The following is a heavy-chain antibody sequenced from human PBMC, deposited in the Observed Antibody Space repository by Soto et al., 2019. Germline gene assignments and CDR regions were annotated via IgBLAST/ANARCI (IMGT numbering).Heavy chain of an antibody. V-gene: IGHV4-39*01. CDR2: IYYSGNT. CDR3: ARLVKKGSGWKGPDS. Sequence: QLQLQESGPGLVKPSETLSLTCTVSGGSISSSSYHWGWIRQPTGKVLEWIGSIYYSGNTYYNPSLKSRVTIFVDTTKNQFSLKLTSVTAADTAVYYCARLVKKGSGWKGPDSWGQGTLVTVSS. D-gene: IGHD3-22*01. J-gene: IGHJ4*02. CDR1: GGSISSSSYH.